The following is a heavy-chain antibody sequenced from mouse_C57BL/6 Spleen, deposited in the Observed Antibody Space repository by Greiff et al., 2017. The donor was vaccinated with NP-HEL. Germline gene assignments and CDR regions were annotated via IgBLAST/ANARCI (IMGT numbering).Heavy chain of an antibody. Sequence: EVHLVESGGGLVQPGESLKLSCESNEYAFPSHDMSWVRKTPEKRLELVAAINSDGGSTYYPDTMERRFIISRDNTKKTLYLQMSSLRSEDTAYYYCAYGTGTHWYFDVWGTGTTVTVSS. J-gene: IGHJ1*03. CDR2: INSDGGST. D-gene: IGHD4-1*01. CDR1: EYAFPSHD. V-gene: IGHV5-2*01. CDR3: AYGTGTHWYFDV.